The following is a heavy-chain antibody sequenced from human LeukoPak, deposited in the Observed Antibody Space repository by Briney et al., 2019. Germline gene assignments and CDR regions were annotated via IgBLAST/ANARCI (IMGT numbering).Heavy chain of an antibody. Sequence: GGSLRLSCAASGFTFGSYAMHWVRQAPGKGLGWVAGISYDGGNTYYVDSVKGRFTLSRDNSKNMLYLQMSSLRAEDTAVYYCARDPSHTSSWVFDYWGQGTLVTVSS. CDR1: GFTFGSYA. CDR2: ISYDGGNT. D-gene: IGHD2-2*01. J-gene: IGHJ4*02. V-gene: IGHV3-30-3*01. CDR3: ARDPSHTSSWVFDY.